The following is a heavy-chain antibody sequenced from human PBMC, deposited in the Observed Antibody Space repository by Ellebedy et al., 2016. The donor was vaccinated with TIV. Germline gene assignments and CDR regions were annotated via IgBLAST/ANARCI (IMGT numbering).Heavy chain of an antibody. J-gene: IGHJ4*02. CDR1: GFIVSTNH. CDR2: GYK. V-gene: IGHV3-53*04. D-gene: IGHD3-10*01. Sequence: GESLKISCTASGFIVSTNHMSWVRQAPGKGLEWVGGYKNYADSVKGRFTISTNNSRNTLYLQMTNLRTEDTAVYYCAKGSFPFGDKSERIYSFQYWGQGTLVTVSS. CDR3: AKGSFPFGDKSERIYSFQY.